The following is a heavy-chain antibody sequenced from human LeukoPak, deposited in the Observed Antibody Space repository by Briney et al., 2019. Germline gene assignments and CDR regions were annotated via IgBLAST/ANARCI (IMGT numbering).Heavy chain of an antibody. CDR2: INPNSGGT. J-gene: IGHJ4*02. CDR3: ARGRLGFLEWLLSGGGIDY. V-gene: IGHV1-2*06. CDR1: GYTFTGYY. D-gene: IGHD3-3*01. Sequence: ASVKVSCKASGYTFTGYYMHWVRQVPGQGLEWMGRINPNSGGTNYAQKFQGRVTMTRDTSISTAYMELSRLRSDATAVYYCARGRLGFLEWLLSGGGIDYWGQGTLVTVSS.